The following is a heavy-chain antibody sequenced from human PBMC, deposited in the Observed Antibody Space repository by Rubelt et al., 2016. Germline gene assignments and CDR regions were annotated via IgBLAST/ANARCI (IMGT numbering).Heavy chain of an antibody. V-gene: IGHV3-21*01. J-gene: IGHJ6*03. D-gene: IGHD2-15*01. CDR2: ISSSSSYI. CDR3: ARDEVVVAATSFYYYYYMDV. Sequence: GLEWVSSISSSSSYIYYADSVKGRFTISRDNAKNSLYLQMNSLRAEDTAVYYCARDEVVVAATSFYYYYYMDVWGKGTTVTVSS.